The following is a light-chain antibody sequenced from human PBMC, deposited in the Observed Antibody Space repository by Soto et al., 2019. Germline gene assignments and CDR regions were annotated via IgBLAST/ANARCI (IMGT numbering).Light chain of an antibody. Sequence: EIVLTQSPGTLSLSPGERATLSCRASQSLSGNYLAWYQQKPGQAPRLLIYGTSNRATGIPARFSGSGSGTDFTLTISSLEPEDFATYYCQQYNSYSLWTFGQGTKVDIK. J-gene: IGKJ1*01. V-gene: IGKV3-20*01. CDR2: GTS. CDR3: QQYNSYSLWT. CDR1: QSLSGNY.